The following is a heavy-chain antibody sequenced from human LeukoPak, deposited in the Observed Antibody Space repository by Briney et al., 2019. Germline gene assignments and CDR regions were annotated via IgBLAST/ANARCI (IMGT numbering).Heavy chain of an antibody. J-gene: IGHJ5*02. CDR2: IYHSGST. V-gene: IGHV4-38-2*01. CDR1: GYSISSGYY. Sequence: SETLSLTCAVSGYSISSGYYWDWIRQPPGKGLEWIGSIYHSGSTYYNPSLKSRVTISVDTSKYQFSLKLSSVTAADTAVYYCARHIAVAALGFDPWGQGTLVTVSS. CDR3: ARHIAVAALGFDP. D-gene: IGHD6-19*01.